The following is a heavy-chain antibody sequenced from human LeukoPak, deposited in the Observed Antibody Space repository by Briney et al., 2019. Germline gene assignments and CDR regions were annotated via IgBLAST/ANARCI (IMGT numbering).Heavy chain of an antibody. CDR2: IRSKLYGGTT. Sequence: GGSLRLSCAASGFTVSSNYMNWVRQAPGKGLEWVGFIRSKLYGGTTEYAASVKGRFTISRDDSKNIAYLQMNSLKTEDTAVYYCTREAPGDYVFDYWGQGTLVTVSS. CDR1: GFTVSSNY. CDR3: TREAPGDYVFDY. D-gene: IGHD4-17*01. J-gene: IGHJ4*02. V-gene: IGHV3-49*04.